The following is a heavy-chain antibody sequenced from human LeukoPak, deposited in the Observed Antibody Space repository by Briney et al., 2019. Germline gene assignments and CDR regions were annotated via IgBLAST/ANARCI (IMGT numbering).Heavy chain of an antibody. J-gene: IGHJ4*02. D-gene: IGHD3-22*01. Sequence: GGSLRLSCAASGFTFSSYAMHWVRQAPGKGLEYVSAISSNGGSTSYADSVKGRFTISRDNSKNTLYLQMNSLRAEDTAVYYCAKDSTMSYFDYWGQGTLVTVSS. CDR3: AKDSTMSYFDY. V-gene: IGHV3-64*04. CDR1: GFTFSSYA. CDR2: ISSNGGST.